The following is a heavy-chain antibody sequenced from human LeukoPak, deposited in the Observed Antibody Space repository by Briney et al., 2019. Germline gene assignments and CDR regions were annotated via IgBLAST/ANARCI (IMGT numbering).Heavy chain of an antibody. CDR1: GFTFSSNV. Sequence: GGSLRLSCAASGFTFSSNVMSWVRQAPGKGLEWVSAISGSGGNTFYADSVKGRFTISRDNSKNTLYLQMNSLRAEDTAVYYCAVVAAQGSHWFDPWGQGTLVTVSS. V-gene: IGHV3-23*01. D-gene: IGHD2-15*01. CDR2: ISGSGGNT. CDR3: AVVAAQGSHWFDP. J-gene: IGHJ5*02.